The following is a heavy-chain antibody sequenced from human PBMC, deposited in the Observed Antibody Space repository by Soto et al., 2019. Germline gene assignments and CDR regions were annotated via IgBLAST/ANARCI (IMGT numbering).Heavy chain of an antibody. CDR1: GGTFSSNA. CDR3: AVTVTGSRSPLAH. CDR2: IIPIYASP. Sequence: QVQLVQSGAEVKKPGSSVQVSRKASGGTFSSNAISWVRQAPGQGREWMGGIIPIYASPNYAQNFQGRVTVTADKATSTAYLELSRLKFADSAIYYCAVTVTGSRSPLAHWGRGTLVIVSS. J-gene: IGHJ4*02. D-gene: IGHD3-9*01. V-gene: IGHV1-69*06.